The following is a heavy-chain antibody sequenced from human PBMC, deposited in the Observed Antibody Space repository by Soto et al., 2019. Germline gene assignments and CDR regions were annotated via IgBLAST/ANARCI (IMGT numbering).Heavy chain of an antibody. Sequence: VQLVESGGGLVQPGGSLRLSCAASGFTFSSYSMNWVRQAPGKGLEWVSYISSSSTIYYADSVKGRFTISRDNAKNSLYLQMNSLRAEDTAVYYCARDEYCSGGSCYYDYWGQGTLVTVSS. V-gene: IGHV3-48*01. CDR1: GFTFSSYS. J-gene: IGHJ4*02. CDR2: ISSSSTI. CDR3: ARDEYCSGGSCYYDY. D-gene: IGHD2-15*01.